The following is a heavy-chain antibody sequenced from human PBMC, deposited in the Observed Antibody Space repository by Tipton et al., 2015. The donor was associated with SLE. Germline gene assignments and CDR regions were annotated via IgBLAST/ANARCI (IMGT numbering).Heavy chain of an antibody. J-gene: IGHJ4*02. CDR1: GGSISSSSYY. V-gene: IGHV4-39*01. D-gene: IGHD6-19*01. CDR2: IYYSGSN. CDR3: ARQGVAGGEFDY. Sequence: TLSLTCTVSGGSISSSSYYWGWIRQPPGKGLEWIGRIYYSGSNYYNPSLKSRVTISVDTSKNQFSLKLSSVTAADTAVYYCARQGVAGGEFDYWGQGTLVTVSS.